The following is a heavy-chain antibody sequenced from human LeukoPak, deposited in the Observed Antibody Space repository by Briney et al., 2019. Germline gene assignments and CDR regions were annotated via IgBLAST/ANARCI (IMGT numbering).Heavy chain of an antibody. CDR1: GFTFSSYS. CDR2: ISSSSSYI. Sequence: GGSLRLSCAASGFTFSSYSMNWVRQAPGKGLEWVSSISSSSSYIYYADSVKGRFTISRDNAKNSLYLQMNSLRAEDTAVYYCARAGRSSSWSFDYWGQGTLVTVSS. D-gene: IGHD6-13*01. J-gene: IGHJ4*02. CDR3: ARAGRSSSWSFDY. V-gene: IGHV3-21*01.